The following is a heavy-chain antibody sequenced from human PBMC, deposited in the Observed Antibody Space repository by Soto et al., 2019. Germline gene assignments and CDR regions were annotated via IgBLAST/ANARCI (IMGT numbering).Heavy chain of an antibody. CDR2: IKSKTDGGTT. CDR3: TTADGGYCSGGSCPTFDY. Sequence: PWGSLRLSCAASGFTFSDAWMNWVRQAPGKGLEWVGRIKSKTDGGTTDYAAPVKGRFTISRDDSKNTLYLQMNSLKTEDTAVYYCTTADGGYCSGGSCPTFDYWGQGTLVTVS. CDR1: GFTFSDAW. V-gene: IGHV3-15*07. D-gene: IGHD2-15*01. J-gene: IGHJ4*02.